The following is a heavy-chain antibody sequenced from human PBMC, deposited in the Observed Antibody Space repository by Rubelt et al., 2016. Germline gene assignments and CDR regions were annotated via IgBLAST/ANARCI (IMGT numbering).Heavy chain of an antibody. CDR2: GST. CDR3: ARDSYGRYRWNY. J-gene: IGHJ4*02. D-gene: IGHD5-18*01. Sequence: GSTYYADSVKGRFTISRDNSKNTLYLQMNSLRAEDTAVYYCARDSYGRYRWNYWGQGTLVTVSS. V-gene: IGHV3-53*05.